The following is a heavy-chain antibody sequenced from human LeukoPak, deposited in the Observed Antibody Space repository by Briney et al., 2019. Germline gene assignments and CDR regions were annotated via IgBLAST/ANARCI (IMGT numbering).Heavy chain of an antibody. CDR1: GGTFSSYA. Sequence: SVKVSCKASGGTFSSYAISWVRQVPGQGLEWMGGIIPIFGTANYAQKFQGRVTITTDESTSTAYMELSSLRSEDTAVYYCARGGQLLHYYYYYMDVWGKGTTVTVSS. CDR2: IIPIFGTA. CDR3: ARGGQLLHYYYYYMDV. D-gene: IGHD2-2*01. J-gene: IGHJ6*03. V-gene: IGHV1-69*05.